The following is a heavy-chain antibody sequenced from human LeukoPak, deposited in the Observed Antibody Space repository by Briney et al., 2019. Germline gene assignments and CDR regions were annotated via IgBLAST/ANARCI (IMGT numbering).Heavy chain of an antibody. Sequence: GGSLRLSCAASGFTFSSYWMSWVRQAPGKGLEWVSSISSSSSYIYYADSVKGRFTIPRDNAKNSLYLQMNSLRAEDTAVYYCARDLSSGWYVGYFDYWGQGTLVTVSS. J-gene: IGHJ4*02. CDR3: ARDLSSGWYVGYFDY. CDR2: ISSSSSYI. D-gene: IGHD6-19*01. CDR1: GFTFSSYW. V-gene: IGHV3-21*01.